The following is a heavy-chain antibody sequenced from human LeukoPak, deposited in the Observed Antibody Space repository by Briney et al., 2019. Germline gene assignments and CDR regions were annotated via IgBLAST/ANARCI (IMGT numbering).Heavy chain of an antibody. CDR3: ARQWLGTYYFDY. CDR2: ISAYNGNT. D-gene: IGHD6-19*01. V-gene: IGHV1-18*01. Sequence: ASVKVSCKASGYTFTSYGISWVRQAPGQGLEWMGWISAYNGNTNYAQKLQGRVTITADKSTSTAYMELSSLRSEDTAVYYCARQWLGTYYFDYWGQGTLVTVSS. CDR1: GYTFTSYG. J-gene: IGHJ4*02.